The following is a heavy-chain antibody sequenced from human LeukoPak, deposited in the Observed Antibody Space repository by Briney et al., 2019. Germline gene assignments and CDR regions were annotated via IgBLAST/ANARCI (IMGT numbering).Heavy chain of an antibody. J-gene: IGHJ4*02. D-gene: IGHD6-19*01. CDR1: GFTFSSYS. CDR3: VRSSGWLMDY. Sequence: GGSLRLSCAASGFTFSSYSMNWVRQVPGKGLEWVANIKQGGNEKNYVDSVKGRFTISRDDAKNSLYLQMNSLRAEDTAVYYCVRSSGWLMDYWGQGTPVTVSS. V-gene: IGHV3-7*01. CDR2: IKQGGNEK.